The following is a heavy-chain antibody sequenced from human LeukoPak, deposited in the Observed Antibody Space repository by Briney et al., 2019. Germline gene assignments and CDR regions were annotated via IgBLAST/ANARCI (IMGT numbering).Heavy chain of an antibody. CDR1: GGSISSSSYY. D-gene: IGHD3-22*01. Sequence: SETLSLTCTVSGGSISSSSYYWSWIRQPPGKGLEWIGEINHSGSTNYNPSLKSRVTISVDTSKNQFSLKLSSVTAADAAVYYCARGRYYYDSSGYGYWGQGTLVTVSS. CDR2: INHSGST. CDR3: ARGRYYYDSSGYGY. J-gene: IGHJ4*02. V-gene: IGHV4-39*07.